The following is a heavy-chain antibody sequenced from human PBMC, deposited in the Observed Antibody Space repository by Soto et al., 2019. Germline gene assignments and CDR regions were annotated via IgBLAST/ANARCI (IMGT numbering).Heavy chain of an antibody. CDR1: GGSISSSY. D-gene: IGHD6-13*01. CDR3: ARYRREAVAGYTLDN. Sequence: SETLSLTCTVSGGSISSSYWSWIRQPPGKGLEWIGYIHYTGSPNYNPSLKSRVTISEDTSKSQFSLKVNSMTAADTAVYYCARYRREAVAGYTLDNWGQGILVTVS. J-gene: IGHJ4*02. CDR2: IHYTGSP. V-gene: IGHV4-59*01.